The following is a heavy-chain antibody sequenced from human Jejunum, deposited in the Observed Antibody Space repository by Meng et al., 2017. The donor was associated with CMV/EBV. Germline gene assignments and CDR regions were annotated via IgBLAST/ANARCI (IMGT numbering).Heavy chain of an antibody. CDR3: ASGTPGRSYCDY. CDR2: FVNYVDT. V-gene: IGHV1-18*01. CDR1: GYTFGSYG. J-gene: IGHJ4*02. D-gene: IGHD2-15*01. Sequence: VPLLHSGPEGKKPGASVRVSCKASGYTFGSYGICWVRQAPGQGLEWMGWFVNYVDTYPAPKFQGRVTMTTDTHTNTAFMELRSLTSDDTAVYYCASGTPGRSYCDYWGQGTLVTVSS.